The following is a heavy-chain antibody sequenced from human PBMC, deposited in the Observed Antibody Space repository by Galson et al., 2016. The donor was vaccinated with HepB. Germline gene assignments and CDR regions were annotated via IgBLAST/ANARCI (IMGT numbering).Heavy chain of an antibody. Sequence: SETLSLTCAVSGESFNTYHWSWIRQPPGKGLEWIGEIDHSGSTNYNPSLKSRLTISVDTSKNQFSLKLSSVTAADTAVYFCALPKGPVGKSYDFWGQGTLVTVSS. CDR1: GESFNTYH. J-gene: IGHJ4*02. CDR3: ALPKGPVGKSYDF. V-gene: IGHV4-34*01. CDR2: IDHSGST.